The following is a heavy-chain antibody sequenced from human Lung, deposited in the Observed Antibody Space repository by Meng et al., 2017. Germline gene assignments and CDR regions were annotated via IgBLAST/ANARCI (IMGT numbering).Heavy chain of an antibody. D-gene: IGHD3-10*01. CDR2: ISAYNGNT. CDR1: GYTFTSYG. CDR3: ARLVRGAIFDYYFDY. V-gene: IGHV1-18*01. Sequence: ASVKVSCKASGYTFTSYGISWVRQAPGQGLEWMGWISAYNGNTNYAQKLQGRVTMTTDTSTSTAYMELRSLRSDDTAVYYCARLVRGAIFDYYFDYWGQGTLVTVSS. J-gene: IGHJ4*02.